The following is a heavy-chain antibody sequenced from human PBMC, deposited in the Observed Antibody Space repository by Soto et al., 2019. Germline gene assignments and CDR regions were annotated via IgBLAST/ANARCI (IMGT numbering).Heavy chain of an antibody. CDR2: ISAYNGNT. J-gene: IGHJ3*02. V-gene: IGHV1-18*01. CDR3: ARTRLQSAFDI. Sequence: ASVEVSCKASCYTFSSHGIRWVRQAPGQGLEWMGWISAYNGNTNYAQKLQGRVTMTTDTSTSTAYMELRSLRSDDTAVYYCARTRLQSAFDIWGQGTMVTVSS. CDR1: CYTFSSHG. D-gene: IGHD4-4*01.